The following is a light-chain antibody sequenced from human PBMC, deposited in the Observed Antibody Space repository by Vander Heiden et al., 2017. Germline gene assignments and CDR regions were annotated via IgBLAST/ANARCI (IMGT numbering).Light chain of an antibody. J-gene: IGLJ3*02. CDR3: QTWGTGIQV. Sequence: QLVLTQSPSASASLGASVKLTCTLSSGHSSYAIAWHRQQPEKGPRYLMKLNSDGSHSKEDGIPDRFSGSSSGAERYLTISSLQSEDEADYYCQTWGTGIQVFGGGTKLTVL. CDR2: LNSDGSH. CDR1: SGHSSYA. V-gene: IGLV4-69*01.